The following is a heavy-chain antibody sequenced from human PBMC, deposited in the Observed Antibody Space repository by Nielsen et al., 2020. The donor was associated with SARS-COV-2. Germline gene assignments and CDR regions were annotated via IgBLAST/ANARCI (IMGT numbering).Heavy chain of an antibody. D-gene: IGHD3-16*01. J-gene: IGHJ5*02. V-gene: IGHV3-66*04. CDR1: GFTVSSNY. CDR3: AKRGSTWDWFDP. Sequence: GESLKISCAASGFTVSSNYMSWVRQAPGKGLEWVSVIYSGGSTYYADSVKGRFTISRDNSKNTLYLQMNSLRAEDTAVYYCAKRGSTWDWFDPWGQGTLVTVPS. CDR2: IYSGGST.